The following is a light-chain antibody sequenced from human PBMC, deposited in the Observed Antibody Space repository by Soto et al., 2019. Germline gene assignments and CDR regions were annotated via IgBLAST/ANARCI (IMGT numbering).Light chain of an antibody. J-gene: IGLJ2*01. CDR3: SSYTSSSTDVV. Sequence: QSVLTQPASVSGSPGQSITISCTGTSSDVGGYNYVSWYQQHPGKAPKLMIYDVSNRPSGVSNRFSGSKSGNTASLTISGLQGEDEADYYCSSYTSSSTDVVFGGGTKLTVL. CDR2: DVS. V-gene: IGLV2-14*01. CDR1: SSDVGGYNY.